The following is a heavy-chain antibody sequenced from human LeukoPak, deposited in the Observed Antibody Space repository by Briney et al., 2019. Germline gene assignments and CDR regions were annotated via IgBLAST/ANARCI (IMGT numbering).Heavy chain of an antibody. CDR2: INTNTGNP. D-gene: IGHD2-8*01. CDR1: GYIFTSYA. CDR3: ARREWIDY. J-gene: IGHJ4*02. Sequence: ASVKVSCKASGYIFTSYAMNWVRQPPGQGLEWMGWINTNTGNPTYAQGFTGRFVFSLDTSVSTAYLRISSLKAEETSVYYLARREWIDYWGQGTLVTVYS. V-gene: IGHV7-4-1*02.